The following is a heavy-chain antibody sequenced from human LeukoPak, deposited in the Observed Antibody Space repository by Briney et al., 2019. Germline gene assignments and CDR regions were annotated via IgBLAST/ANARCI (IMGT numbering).Heavy chain of an antibody. J-gene: IGHJ6*03. CDR1: GFTFSSYA. CDR2: ISYDGSNK. CDR3: ARDGVRDLVGRNYYYYVDV. Sequence: GRSLRLSCAASGFTFSSYAMHCVRQAPGKGREWVGVISYDGSNKYYGDSVKGRFTISRDNSKNTLYLQMNSLRAEDTAVYYCARDGVRDLVGRNYYYYVDVWGKGTTVTVSS. V-gene: IGHV3-30*01. D-gene: IGHD3-10*01.